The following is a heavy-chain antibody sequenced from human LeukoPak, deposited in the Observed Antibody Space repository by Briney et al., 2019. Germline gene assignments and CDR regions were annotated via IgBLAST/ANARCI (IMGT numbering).Heavy chain of an antibody. V-gene: IGHV3-NL1*01. CDR1: GFTFSSYG. D-gene: IGHD4-23*01. Sequence: GGSLRLSCAASGFTFSSYGMHWVRQAPGKGLEWISLIYSGGSTYYADSVKGRFTISRDNAKNSLYLQMNSLRVEDTALYYCARVRSVGGNPHAFNIWGQGTMVTVSS. CDR2: IYSGGST. CDR3: ARVRSVGGNPHAFNI. J-gene: IGHJ3*02.